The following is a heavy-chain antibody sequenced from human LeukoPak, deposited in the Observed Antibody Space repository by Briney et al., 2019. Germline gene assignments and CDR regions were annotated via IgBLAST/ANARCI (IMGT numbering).Heavy chain of an antibody. V-gene: IGHV3-23*01. CDR1: GFTFSSYA. J-gene: IGHJ4*02. CDR2: ITGGAGYT. Sequence: GGSLRLSCAASGFTFSSYAMTWVRQAPGKGLEWVSAITGGAGYTYYADSVKGRFTISRDNAKNSLYLQMNSLRAEDTAVYYCANHPFDYWGQGTLVIVSS. CDR3: ANHPFDY.